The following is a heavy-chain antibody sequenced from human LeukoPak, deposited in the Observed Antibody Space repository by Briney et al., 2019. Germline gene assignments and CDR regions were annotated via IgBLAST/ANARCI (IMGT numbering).Heavy chain of an antibody. CDR1: GGSISNYY. J-gene: IGHJ6*02. CDR2: IYYTGTT. Sequence: SQTLSLTCTVSGGSISNYYWSWIRQPPGKALEWIGYIYYTGTTKYNPSLKSRATISLDTSKNQFSLKLTSVTAADTALFFCARGYDIDVWGQGTTVTVSS. V-gene: IGHV4-59*01. CDR3: ARGYDIDV.